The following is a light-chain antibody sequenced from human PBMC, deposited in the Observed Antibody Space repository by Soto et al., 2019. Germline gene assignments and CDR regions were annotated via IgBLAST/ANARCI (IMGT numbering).Light chain of an antibody. CDR2: KAS. Sequence: DIQMTQSPSTLSASVGDRVTITCRASQSISTWLAWYQQKPGTAPKLLIYKASSLQSGVPSRFSGSGSGTEFTLTISILQPDDFATYYCQQYHSFSWTFGQGTKVEIK. J-gene: IGKJ1*01. CDR1: QSISTW. V-gene: IGKV1-5*03. CDR3: QQYHSFSWT.